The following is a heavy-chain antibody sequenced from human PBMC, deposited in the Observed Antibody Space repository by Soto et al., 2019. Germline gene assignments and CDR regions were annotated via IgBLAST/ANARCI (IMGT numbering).Heavy chain of an antibody. CDR3: ARGLKIFGVVIGMPGMDV. Sequence: SETLYLTCAVHGGSFSGYYWSWIRQPPGKGLERIGEINHSGSTNYNQSLKSRDTISVDTSKNQFSLKLSSVTAVDTAVYYCARGLKIFGVVIGMPGMDVWGQGTTVT. CDR2: INHSGST. V-gene: IGHV4-34*01. D-gene: IGHD3-3*01. J-gene: IGHJ6*02. CDR1: GGSFSGYY.